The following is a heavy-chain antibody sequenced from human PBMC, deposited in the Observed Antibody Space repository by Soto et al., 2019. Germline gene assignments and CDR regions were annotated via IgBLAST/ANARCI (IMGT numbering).Heavy chain of an antibody. CDR1: GFTFSSYG. CDR3: ARDGLQDIVLMVYPTIYYYMDV. J-gene: IGHJ6*03. CDR2: IWYDGSNK. D-gene: IGHD2-8*01. V-gene: IGHV3-33*01. Sequence: GGSLRLSCAASGFTFSSYGMHWVRQAPGKGLEWVAVIWYDGSNKYYADSVKGRFTISRDNSKDTLYLQMNSLRAEDTAVYYCARDGLQDIVLMVYPTIYYYMDVWGKGTTVTVSS.